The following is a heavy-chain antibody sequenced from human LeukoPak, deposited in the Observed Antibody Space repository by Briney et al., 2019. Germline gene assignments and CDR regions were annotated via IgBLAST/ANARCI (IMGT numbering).Heavy chain of an antibody. CDR1: GYTFTSYG. D-gene: IGHD5-12*01. CDR3: AGGRGYSGYDLFDY. J-gene: IGHJ4*02. V-gene: IGHV1-2*02. CDR2: INPNSGGT. Sequence: ASVKVSCKASGYTFTSYGISWVRQAPGQGLEWMGWINPNSGGTNYAQKFQGRVTMTRDTSISTAYMELSRLRSDDTAVYYCAGGRGYSGYDLFDYWGQGTLVTVSS.